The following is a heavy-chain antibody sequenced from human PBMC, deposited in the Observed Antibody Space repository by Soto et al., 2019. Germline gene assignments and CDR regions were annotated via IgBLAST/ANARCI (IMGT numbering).Heavy chain of an antibody. J-gene: IGHJ6*02. Sequence: GGSLRLSCAASGFTFSSYAMHWVRQAPGKGLEYVSAISSNGGSTYYADSVKGRFTISRDNSKNTLYLQMSSLRAEDTAVYYCVKDLNDYVWGSYRSSPYYYYGMDVWGQGTTVTVSS. V-gene: IGHV3-64D*06. D-gene: IGHD3-16*02. CDR1: GFTFSSYA. CDR3: VKDLNDYVWGSYRSSPYYYYGMDV. CDR2: ISSNGGST.